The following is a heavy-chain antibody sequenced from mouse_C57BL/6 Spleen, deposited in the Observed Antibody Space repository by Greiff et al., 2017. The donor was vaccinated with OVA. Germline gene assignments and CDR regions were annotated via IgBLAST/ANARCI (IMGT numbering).Heavy chain of an antibody. V-gene: IGHV1-64*01. D-gene: IGHD1-1*01. Sequence: QVQLQQPGAELVKPGASVKLSCTASGYTFTSYWMPWVRQRPGQGLEWIGLIHPNSGSTNYNEKFKSKATLTVDKTSSTSYMQLSSLTSEDSAVYYCARYTTVVATRAMDYWGQGTSVTVSS. CDR2: IHPNSGST. CDR3: ARYTTVVATRAMDY. CDR1: GYTFTSYW. J-gene: IGHJ4*01.